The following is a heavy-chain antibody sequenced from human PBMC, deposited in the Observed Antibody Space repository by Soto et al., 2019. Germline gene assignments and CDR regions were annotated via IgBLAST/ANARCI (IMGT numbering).Heavy chain of an antibody. CDR1: GFTFSSYS. D-gene: IGHD4-4*01. V-gene: IGHV3-48*02. Sequence: GSLRLSCAASGFTFSSYSMNWVRQAPGKGLEWVSYISSSSSTIYYADSVKGRFTISRDNAKNSLYLQMNSLRDEDTAVYYCAKDSNKYSSSLRGRSFVEWGQAIGVTVSS. CDR2: ISSSSSTI. J-gene: IGHJ4*02. CDR3: AKDSNKYSSSLRGRSFVE.